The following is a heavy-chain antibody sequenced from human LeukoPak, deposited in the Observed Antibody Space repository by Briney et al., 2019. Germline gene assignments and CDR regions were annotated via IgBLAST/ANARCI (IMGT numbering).Heavy chain of an antibody. V-gene: IGHV3-33*01. J-gene: IGHJ4*02. CDR3: VRDGGTYYETRYYFDY. Sequence: GRSLRLSCVASGFTFSTHGMHWVRQAPGKGLEWVAVVWYDGSNEYYPDSVKGRFTISRDNTNNMLYLQMNSLRVEDTAVYYRVRDGGTYYETRYYFDYWGQGTQVTVSS. D-gene: IGHD3-22*01. CDR2: VWYDGSNE. CDR1: GFTFSTHG.